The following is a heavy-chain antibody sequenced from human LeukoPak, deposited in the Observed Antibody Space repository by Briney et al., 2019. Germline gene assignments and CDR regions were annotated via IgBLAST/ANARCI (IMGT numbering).Heavy chain of an antibody. CDR3: AKDIRGSTSWYGLDY. V-gene: IGHV3-30*04. Sequence: GGSLRLSCAASGFTFSSYAVHWVRQAPGKGLEWVGVISYDGSNKYYTDSVKGRFTISRDNSKNSLYLQMNSLRAEDIALYYCAKDIRGSTSWYGLDYWGQGTLVTVSS. J-gene: IGHJ4*02. CDR2: ISYDGSNK. D-gene: IGHD6-13*01. CDR1: GFTFSSYA.